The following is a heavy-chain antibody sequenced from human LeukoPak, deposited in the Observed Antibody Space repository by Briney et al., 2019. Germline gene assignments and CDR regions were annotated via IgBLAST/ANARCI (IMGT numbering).Heavy chain of an antibody. J-gene: IGHJ4*02. Sequence: PGGSLRLSCAASGFSFSTYTMNWVRQAPGKGLEWISAISGSGGSTYFADSVKGRFTISRDNSKNTLYLQMNSLRAEDTAVYYCAKDVGDYWGQGTLVTVSS. CDR2: ISGSGGST. CDR3: AKDVGDY. V-gene: IGHV3-23*01. CDR1: GFSFSTYT.